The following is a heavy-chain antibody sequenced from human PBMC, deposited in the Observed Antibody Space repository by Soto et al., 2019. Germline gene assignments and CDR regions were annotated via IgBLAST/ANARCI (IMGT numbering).Heavy chain of an antibody. CDR3: AKAARRGYSYGYGSGFDY. CDR2: ISGSGGST. D-gene: IGHD5-18*01. J-gene: IGHJ4*02. Sequence: HPGGSLRLSCAASGFTFSSYAMSWVRQAPGKGLEWVSAISGSGGSTYYADSVKGRFTISRDNSKNTLYLQMNSLRAEDTAVYYCAKAARRGYSYGYGSGFDYWGQGTLVTVSS. V-gene: IGHV3-23*01. CDR1: GFTFSSYA.